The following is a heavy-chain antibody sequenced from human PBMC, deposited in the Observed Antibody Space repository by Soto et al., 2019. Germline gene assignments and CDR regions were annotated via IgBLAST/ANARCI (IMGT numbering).Heavy chain of an antibody. CDR2: IYYSGST. CDR3: ARDLYDSSGYYWDY. J-gene: IGHJ4*02. CDR1: GGSISSYY. Sequence: SETLSLTCTVSGGSISSYYWSWIRQPPGKGLEWIGDIYYSGSTNYNPSLKSRVTISVDTSKNQFSLKLSSVTAADTAVYYCARDLYDSSGYYWDYWGQGTLVTVSS. D-gene: IGHD3-22*01. V-gene: IGHV4-59*01.